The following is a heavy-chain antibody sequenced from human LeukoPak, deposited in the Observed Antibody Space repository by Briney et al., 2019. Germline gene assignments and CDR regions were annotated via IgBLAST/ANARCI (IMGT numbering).Heavy chain of an antibody. J-gene: IGHJ5*02. V-gene: IGHV4-34*01. D-gene: IGHD2-15*01. CDR1: GGSFSGYY. CDR2: INHSGST. Sequence: SETLSLTCAVYGGSFSGYYWSWIRQPPGKGLEWIGEINHSGSTNYNPSLKSRVTISVDTSKNQFSLKLSSVTAADTAVYYCARVGGRYCSGGSCSPWGQGTLVTVSS. CDR3: ARVGGRYCSGGSCSP.